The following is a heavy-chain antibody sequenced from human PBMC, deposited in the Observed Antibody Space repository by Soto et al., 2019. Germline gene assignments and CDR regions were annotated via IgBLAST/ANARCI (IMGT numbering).Heavy chain of an antibody. J-gene: IGHJ5*02. CDR3: ARHHGPTTSENWFDP. CDR2: ISTYSGDT. V-gene: IGHV1-18*01. Sequence: ASVKGSCKASGYTFFADDISGVRQAPVQGLEWMGWISTYSGDTKYAQKFQGRVTMTTDTSTTTAYLELRSLRSDDTAVYYCARHHGPTTSENWFDPWGQGTLVTVSS. D-gene: IGHD5-12*01. CDR1: GYTFFADD.